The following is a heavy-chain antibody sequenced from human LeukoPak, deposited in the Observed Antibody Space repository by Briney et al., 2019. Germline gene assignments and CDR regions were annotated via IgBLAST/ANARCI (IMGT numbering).Heavy chain of an antibody. D-gene: IGHD3-16*01. V-gene: IGHV3-23*01. CDR2: ISHVGGT. CDR1: GFTFSDYA. CDR3: AKDREYGDSCAYNG. J-gene: IGHJ4*02. Sequence: PGGSLRLSCAASGFTFSDYAMSWVRQAPEKGLEWVSTISHVGGTYYADSVRSRFTMSRDDSKNMVYLQMDSVRAEDAAVYYCAKDREYGDSCAYNGWGQGTRVTVSS.